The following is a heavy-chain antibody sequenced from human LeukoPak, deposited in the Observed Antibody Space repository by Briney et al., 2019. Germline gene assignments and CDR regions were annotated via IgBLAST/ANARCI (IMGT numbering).Heavy chain of an antibody. Sequence: SETLSLTCAVYGGSFSGYYWSWIRQPPGKGLKWIGEINHSGSTNYNPSLKSRVTISVDTSKNQFSLKLSSVTAADTAVYYCARHMISIVVVPAARDYFDYWGQGTLVTVSS. D-gene: IGHD2-2*01. CDR3: ARHMISIVVVPAARDYFDY. V-gene: IGHV4-34*01. CDR1: GGSFSGYY. J-gene: IGHJ4*02. CDR2: INHSGST.